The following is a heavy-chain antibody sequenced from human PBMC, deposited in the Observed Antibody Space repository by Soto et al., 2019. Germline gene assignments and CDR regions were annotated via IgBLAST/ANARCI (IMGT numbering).Heavy chain of an antibody. D-gene: IGHD1-7*01. CDR2: ITTTGDT. J-gene: IGHJ6*02. CDR3: ARGDPLHSGSYPYWHYPGMEV. V-gene: IGHV3-13*01. CDR1: GFIFSSYD. Sequence: PGGSLRLSCAASGFIFSSYDVHWVRQAPGKGLEWVSVITTTGDTYYAASVKGRFTISRENAENSLYLQMNSLRAEDAAVYYCARGDPLHSGSYPYWHYPGMEVWGRGTTVPGS.